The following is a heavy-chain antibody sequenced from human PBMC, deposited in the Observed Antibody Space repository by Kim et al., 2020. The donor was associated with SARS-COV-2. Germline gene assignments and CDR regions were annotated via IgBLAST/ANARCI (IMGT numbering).Heavy chain of an antibody. D-gene: IGHD6-19*01. J-gene: IGHJ6*02. V-gene: IGHV3-74*01. CDR1: GFTFRNYW. CDR3: ARGGWYYYYGMDV. Sequence: GGSLRLSCAASGFTFRNYWMYWVRQVPGKGLVWVSRLNGDGSGTNYADSVKGRFTIFRDSAKNTLYLQMHSLRAEDTAVYYCARGGWYYYYGMDVWGQGTTVTVS. CDR2: LNGDGSGT.